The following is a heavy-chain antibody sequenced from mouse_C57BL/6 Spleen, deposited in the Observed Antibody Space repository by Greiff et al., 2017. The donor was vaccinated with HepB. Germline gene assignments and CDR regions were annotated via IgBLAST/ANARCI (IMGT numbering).Heavy chain of an antibody. V-gene: IGHV1-62-2*01. Sequence: VQLVESGAELVKPGASVKLSCKASGYTFTEYTIHWVKQRSGQGLEWIGWFYPGSGSIKYNEKFKDKATLTADKSSSTVYMELSRLTSEDSAVYFCARHEGYYYGSSGYAMDYWGQGTSVTVSS. CDR1: GYTFTEYT. CDR3: ARHEGYYYGSSGYAMDY. CDR2: FYPGSGSI. D-gene: IGHD1-1*01. J-gene: IGHJ4*01.